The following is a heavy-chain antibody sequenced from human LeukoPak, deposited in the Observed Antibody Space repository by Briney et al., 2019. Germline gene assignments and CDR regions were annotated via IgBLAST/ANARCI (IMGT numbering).Heavy chain of an antibody. J-gene: IGHJ4*02. Sequence: GSLRLSCAASGLTVTDNYFSWVRQAPGKGLEWVSVIFPDGRTYHADSVKGRFTISRDRPKNTLLLQMNSLRADDTALYHCARTNTVYGDFDYWGQGILVTVSS. CDR1: GLTVTDNY. CDR2: IFPDGRT. CDR3: ARTNTVYGDFDY. V-gene: IGHV3-53*01. D-gene: IGHD2/OR15-2a*01.